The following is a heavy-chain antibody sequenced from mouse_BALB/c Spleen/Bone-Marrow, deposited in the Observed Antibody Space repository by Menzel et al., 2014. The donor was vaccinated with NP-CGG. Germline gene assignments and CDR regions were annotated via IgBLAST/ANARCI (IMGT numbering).Heavy chain of an antibody. V-gene: IGHV3-5*02. D-gene: IGHD2-1*01. CDR2: IYYSGTI. Sequence: DVHLADSGPGLVKPSQTVSLTCTVTGISITTGNYRWSWIRQFPGNKLEWIGYIYYSGTITYNPSLTSRTTITRDTSKNQFFLEMNSLTAEDTATYYGARYGNYFDYRAQGTTLTVSS. CDR1: GISITTGNYR. CDR3: ARYGNYFDY. J-gene: IGHJ2*01.